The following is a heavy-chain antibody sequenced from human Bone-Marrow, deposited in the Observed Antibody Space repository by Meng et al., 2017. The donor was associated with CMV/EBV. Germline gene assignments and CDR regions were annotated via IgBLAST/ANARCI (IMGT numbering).Heavy chain of an antibody. CDR1: GGSISSSSYY. V-gene: IGHV4-39*07. J-gene: IGHJ4*02. Sequence: SETLSLTCTVSGGSISSSSYYWGWIRQPPGKGLEWIGSIYYSGSTYYNPSLKSRVTISVDTSKNQFSLKLSSVTAADTAVYYCARGGYDFWSGYYTGEYYFDYWGQGTLVTFSS. CDR2: IYYSGST. D-gene: IGHD3-3*01. CDR3: ARGGYDFWSGYYTGEYYFDY.